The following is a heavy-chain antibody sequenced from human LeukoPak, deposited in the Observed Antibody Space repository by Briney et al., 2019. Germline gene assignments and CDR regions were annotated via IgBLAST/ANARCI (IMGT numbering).Heavy chain of an antibody. Sequence: GGSLRLSCAASGFTFSSYGMHWVRQAPGKGLERVAVISYDGSNKYYADSVKGRFTISRDNSKNTLYLQMNSLRAEDTAVYYCASEREYQRDRDYYFDYWGQGTLVTVSS. V-gene: IGHV3-30*03. CDR3: ASEREYQRDRDYYFDY. CDR2: ISYDGSNK. J-gene: IGHJ4*02. D-gene: IGHD2-2*01. CDR1: GFTFSSYG.